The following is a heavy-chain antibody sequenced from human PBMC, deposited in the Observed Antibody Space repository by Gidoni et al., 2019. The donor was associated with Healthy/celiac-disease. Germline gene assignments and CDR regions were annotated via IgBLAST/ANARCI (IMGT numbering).Heavy chain of an antibody. CDR1: GGTFSNCA. CDR2: VIPIFGTV. D-gene: IGHD2-2*02. J-gene: IGHJ6*02. CDR3: ARGLVLPAAIHYYYYSMDV. Sequence: QVQLVQSGAEVKKPGSSVTVSCKASGGTFSNCAISWVRQAPGQGLEWMGGVIPIFGTVNYAQKFQGRVTISADKSTSTAYMELSSLRSEDTAVYYCARGLVLPAAIHYYYYSMDVWGQGTTVTVSS. V-gene: IGHV1-69*06.